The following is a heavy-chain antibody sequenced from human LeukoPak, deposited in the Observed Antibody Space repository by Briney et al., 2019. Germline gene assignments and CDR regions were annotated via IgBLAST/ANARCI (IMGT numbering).Heavy chain of an antibody. V-gene: IGHV3-66*01. CDR2: IYSGGST. CDR1: GFTFSSYS. J-gene: IGHJ4*02. CDR3: ARDRWFGELSFDY. D-gene: IGHD3-10*01. Sequence: GGSLRLSCAASGFTFSSYSMNWVRQAPGKGLEWVSVIYSGGSTYYADSVKGRFTISRDNSKNTLYLQMNSLRAEDTAVYYCARDRWFGELSFDYWGQGTLVTVSS.